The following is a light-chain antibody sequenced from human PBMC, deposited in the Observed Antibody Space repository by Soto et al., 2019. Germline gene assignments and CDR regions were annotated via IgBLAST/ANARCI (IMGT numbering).Light chain of an antibody. Sequence: DIQMTQSPSTLSASVGDRVTITCRASQSISTWLAWYQQKPGKAPKLLIYKASNLEGGVPSRFSGSGSGTEFTITISSLQPDDFATCYCQQYNTYPLTFGGGTTVEIK. CDR1: QSISTW. CDR2: KAS. V-gene: IGKV1-5*03. CDR3: QQYNTYPLT. J-gene: IGKJ4*01.